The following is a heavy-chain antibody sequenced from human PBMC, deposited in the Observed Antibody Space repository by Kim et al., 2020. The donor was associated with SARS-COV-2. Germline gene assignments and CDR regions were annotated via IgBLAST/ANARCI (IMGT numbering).Heavy chain of an antibody. CDR1: GGSISSYY. CDR2: IYYTGST. Sequence: SETLSLTCTVSGGSISSYYWSWIRQPPGKGLEWIGCIYYTGSTTYNPSLKSRVTISVDTSNNQFSLKVSSVTAADTAVYYCARVSSWTGGSGGVDVCGQGTTVTVSS. J-gene: IGHJ6*02. CDR3: ARVSSWTGGSGGVDV. D-gene: IGHD6-13*01. V-gene: IGHV4-59*01.